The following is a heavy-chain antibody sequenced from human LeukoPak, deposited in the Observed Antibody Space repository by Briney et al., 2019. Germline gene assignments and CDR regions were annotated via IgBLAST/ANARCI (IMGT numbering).Heavy chain of an antibody. CDR1: GFTFSSYS. CDR3: ARDLNTYYYDSSGSRPPGDY. J-gene: IGHJ4*02. V-gene: IGHV3-21*01. CDR2: ISSSSSYI. D-gene: IGHD3-22*01. Sequence: GGSLRLSCAASGFTFSSYSMNWVRQAPGKGLEWVSSISSSSSYIYYADSVKGRFTISRDNAKNSLYLQMNSLRAEDTAVYYCARDLNTYYYDSSGSRPPGDYWGQGTLVTVSS.